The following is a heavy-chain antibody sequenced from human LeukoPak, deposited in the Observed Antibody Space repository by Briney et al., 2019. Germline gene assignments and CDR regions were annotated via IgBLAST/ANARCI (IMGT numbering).Heavy chain of an antibody. V-gene: IGHV3-21*01. CDR3: ARVAYYGSSGYYPVPFDY. Sequence: GGSLRLSCAASGFTFSSYTMNWVRQAPGRGLEWVSSISRSSSYIYYGDSVKGRFTISRDNAKNSLYLQMNSLRAEETAVYYCARVAYYGSSGYYPVPFDYWGQGTLVTVSS. D-gene: IGHD3-22*01. CDR2: ISRSSSYI. J-gene: IGHJ4*02. CDR1: GFTFSSYT.